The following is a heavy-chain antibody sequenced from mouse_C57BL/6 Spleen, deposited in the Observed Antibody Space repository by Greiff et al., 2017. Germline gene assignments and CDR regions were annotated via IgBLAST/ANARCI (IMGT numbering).Heavy chain of an antibody. D-gene: IGHD4-1*01. Sequence: QVQLQQPGAELVKPGASVKISCKASGYAFSSYWMNWVKQRPGKGLEWIGQIYPGDGDTNYNGKFKGKATLTADKSSSTAYMQLSSLTSEDSAVYFCAREGTGNAMDYWGQGTSVTVSS. CDR1: GYAFSSYW. V-gene: IGHV1-80*01. CDR2: IYPGDGDT. CDR3: AREGTGNAMDY. J-gene: IGHJ4*01.